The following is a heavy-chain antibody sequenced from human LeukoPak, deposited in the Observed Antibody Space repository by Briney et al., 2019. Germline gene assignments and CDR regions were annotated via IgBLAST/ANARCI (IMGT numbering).Heavy chain of an antibody. J-gene: IGHJ4*02. CDR1: GFAFSSSG. V-gene: IGHV3-30*02. Sequence: GGSLRFSCAASGFAFSSSGMHWVRQPPGKGLEWVAFIRYDGSKKSYRDSVRGRFTISRDNARNTLYLQMDSLRGDDSALYYCAKEKASIGSYFDFWGQGALVTVSS. D-gene: IGHD3-10*01. CDR2: IRYDGSKK. CDR3: AKEKASIGSYFDF.